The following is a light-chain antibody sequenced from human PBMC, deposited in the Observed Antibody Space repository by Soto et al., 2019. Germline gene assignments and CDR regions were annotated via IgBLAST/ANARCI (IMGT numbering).Light chain of an antibody. J-gene: IGLJ1*01. CDR1: SSDVGSYNR. Sequence: QSVLTQPPSASGSPGQSVAISCTGTSSDVGSYNRVAWYQQPPGTAPKLIIYDVTNRPSGVPDRFSGSKSGNTASLTISGLQAEDEADYYCNSFTNSSTYVFGTGTKATVL. V-gene: IGLV2-18*02. CDR2: DVT. CDR3: NSFTNSSTYV.